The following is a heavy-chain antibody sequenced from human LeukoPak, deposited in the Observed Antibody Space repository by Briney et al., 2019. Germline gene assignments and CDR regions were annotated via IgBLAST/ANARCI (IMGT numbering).Heavy chain of an antibody. CDR3: AKERCSGGSCYLDY. CDR2: IDFTSRYI. V-gene: IGHV3-21*04. Sequence: GGSLRLSCAASGFTFSSYSMNWVRQAPGKGLEWVSPIDFTSRYIYNADSVKGRFTTSRDNAKNSLYLQMNSLRAEDTAVYYCAKERCSGGSCYLDYWGQGTLVTVSS. D-gene: IGHD2-15*01. J-gene: IGHJ4*02. CDR1: GFTFSSYS.